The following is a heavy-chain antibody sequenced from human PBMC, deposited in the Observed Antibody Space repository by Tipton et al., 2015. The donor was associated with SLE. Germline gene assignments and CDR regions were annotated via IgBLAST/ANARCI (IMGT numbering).Heavy chain of an antibody. CDR1: GGSISSHY. J-gene: IGHJ2*01. D-gene: IGHD3-3*01. CDR2: IYYIGST. Sequence: TLSLTCTVSGGSISSHYWSWIRQPPGKGLEWIGSIYYIGSTYYNPSLKSRVTISVDTSKNQFALKLSSGTAADTAVYYCASVLRGDYWYFDLWGRGTLVTVSS. CDR3: ASVLRGDYWYFDL. V-gene: IGHV4-39*01.